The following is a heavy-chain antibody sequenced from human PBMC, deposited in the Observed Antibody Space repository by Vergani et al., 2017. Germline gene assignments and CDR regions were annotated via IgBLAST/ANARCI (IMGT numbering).Heavy chain of an antibody. CDR2: ISSNGGST. D-gene: IGHD6-13*01. CDR3: VNAIAAAGTPNY. Sequence: EVQLVESGGGLVQPGGSLRLSCAASGFTFSSYSMNWVRQAPGKGLEWVSYISSNGGSTYYADSVKGRFTISRDNSKNTLYLQMSSLRAEDTAVYYCVNAIAAAGTPNYWGQGTLVTVSS. V-gene: IGHV3-64D*06. J-gene: IGHJ4*02. CDR1: GFTFSSYS.